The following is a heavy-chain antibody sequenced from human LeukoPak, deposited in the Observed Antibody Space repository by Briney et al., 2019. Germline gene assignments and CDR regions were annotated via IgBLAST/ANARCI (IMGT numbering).Heavy chain of an antibody. V-gene: IGHV3-23*01. J-gene: IGHJ4*02. CDR2: ISGSGGST. Sequence: GGSLRLSRAASGFTFSSYAMSWVRQAPGKGLEWVSAISGSGGSTYYADSVKGRFTISRDNSKDTLYLQMNSLRAEDTAVYYCAKDYCSGGSCYLNYWGQGTLVTVSS. CDR3: AKDYCSGGSCYLNY. CDR1: GFTFSSYA. D-gene: IGHD2-15*01.